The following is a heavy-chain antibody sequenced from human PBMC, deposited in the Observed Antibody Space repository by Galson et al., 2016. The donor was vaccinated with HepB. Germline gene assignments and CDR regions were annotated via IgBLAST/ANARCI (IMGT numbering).Heavy chain of an antibody. CDR2: IKQDGSEK. Sequence: SLRLSCAASGFTFSTFWMSWVRQAPGKGLEWVANIKQDGSEKYYVDSVKGRFTISRDNAKNSLSLQMNSLRAEDTAVYYCARDRCSGASCYVYYYYGLDVWGQGTSVTVSS. D-gene: IGHD2-15*01. CDR3: ARDRCSGASCYVYYYYGLDV. V-gene: IGHV3-7*03. CDR1: GFTFSTFW. J-gene: IGHJ6*02.